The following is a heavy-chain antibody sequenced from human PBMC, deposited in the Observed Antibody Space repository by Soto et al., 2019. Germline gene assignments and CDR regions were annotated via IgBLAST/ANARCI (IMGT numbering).Heavy chain of an antibody. CDR2: ISYEGTIT. CDR3: AKDSRIVVVTAPYDY. CDR1: GFTFSSYG. J-gene: IGHJ4*02. D-gene: IGHD2-21*02. Sequence: SLRLSCAASGFTFSSYGMHWVRQAPGKGLEWVALISYEGTITYYAESVKGRFTISRDNSKSTLYLQMNSLRAEDTAVYYCAKDSRIVVVTAPYDYWGQGTLVTVSS. V-gene: IGHV3-30*18.